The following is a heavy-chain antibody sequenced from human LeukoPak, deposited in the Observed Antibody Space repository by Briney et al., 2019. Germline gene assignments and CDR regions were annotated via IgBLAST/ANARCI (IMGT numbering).Heavy chain of an antibody. V-gene: IGHV4-38-2*01. CDR1: GYSISSGYY. Sequence: SETLTLTCAVSGYSISSGYYWGWIRQPPGKGLEWIGTIYHSGSTYYNLSLKSRVTISVDTSKNQFSLKLSSVTAADTAVYYCASRRGRLSPVDYWGQGTLVTVSS. D-gene: IGHD3-16*01. CDR2: IYHSGST. CDR3: ASRRGRLSPVDY. J-gene: IGHJ4*02.